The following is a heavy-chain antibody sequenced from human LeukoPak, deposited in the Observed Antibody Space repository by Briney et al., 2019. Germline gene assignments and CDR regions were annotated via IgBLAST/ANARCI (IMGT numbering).Heavy chain of an antibody. J-gene: IGHJ3*02. Sequence: ASVKVSCKASGYTFTGYYMHWVRQAPGQGLEWMGWINPNSGGTNYAQKFQGRVTMTRDTSISTAYMELSSLRSEDTAVYYCARIRDGYNDAYDIWGQGTMVTVSS. CDR1: GYTFTGYY. CDR2: INPNSGGT. CDR3: ARIRDGYNDAYDI. D-gene: IGHD5-24*01. V-gene: IGHV1-2*02.